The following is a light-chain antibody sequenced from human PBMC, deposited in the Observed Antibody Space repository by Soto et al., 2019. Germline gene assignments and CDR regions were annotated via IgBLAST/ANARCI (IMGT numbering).Light chain of an antibody. CDR3: CSYAGSDTLL. CDR1: SSDVGAYNY. CDR2: DVT. Sequence: QSAPTQPRSVSGSPGQSVTISCTGTSSDVGAYNYVSWYQQHPGKAPQVIIYDVTKRPSGVPDRFSGSKSDNTASLTISGLQAEDEADYYCCSYAGSDTLLFGGGTKLTVL. V-gene: IGLV2-11*01. J-gene: IGLJ2*01.